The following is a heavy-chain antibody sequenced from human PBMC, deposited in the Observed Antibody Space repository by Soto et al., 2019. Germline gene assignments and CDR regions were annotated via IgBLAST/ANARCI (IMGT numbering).Heavy chain of an antibody. Sequence: GSLRLSCGASGFTFSNYYMSWIRQALGKGLEWVSYISSTGRTIYYADSVKGRFTVSRDNAQNSLSLKLNSLRVEDTAVYYCARSYSSGWEFDYWGQGTLVTVSS. D-gene: IGHD6-19*01. V-gene: IGHV3-11*01. CDR3: ARSYSSGWEFDY. CDR1: GFTFSNYY. CDR2: ISSTGRTI. J-gene: IGHJ4*02.